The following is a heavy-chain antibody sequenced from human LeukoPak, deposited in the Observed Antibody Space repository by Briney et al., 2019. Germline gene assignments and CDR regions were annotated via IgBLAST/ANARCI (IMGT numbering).Heavy chain of an antibody. J-gene: IGHJ4*02. CDR1: GFTFSSYW. D-gene: IGHD4-23*01. CDR3: AREYVGNVYFFDY. CDR2: INSDGIAT. Sequence: GGSLRLSCAASGFTFSSYWMHWVRQVPGKGLMWVSRINSDGIATTYADSVKGRFTISRDNAKNTLYLQMSSLRAEDTAVYYCAREYVGNVYFFDYWGQGTLVTVSS. V-gene: IGHV3-74*01.